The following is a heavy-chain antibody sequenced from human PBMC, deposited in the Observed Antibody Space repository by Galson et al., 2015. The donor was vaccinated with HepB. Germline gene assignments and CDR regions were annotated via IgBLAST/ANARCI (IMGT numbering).Heavy chain of an antibody. CDR3: TTEEYSSGWYYYYYYGMDV. CDR1: GFTFSNAW. V-gene: IGHV3-15*07. Sequence: SLRLSCAASGFTFSNAWMNWVRQAPGKGLEWVGRIKSKTDGGTTDYAAPVKGRFTISRDDSKNTLYLQMNSLKTEDTAVYYCTTEEYSSGWYYYYYYGMDVWGQGTTVTVSS. D-gene: IGHD6-19*01. CDR2: IKSKTDGGTT. J-gene: IGHJ6*02.